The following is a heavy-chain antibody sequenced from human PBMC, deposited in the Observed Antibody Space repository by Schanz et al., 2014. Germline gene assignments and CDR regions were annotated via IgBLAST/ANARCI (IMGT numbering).Heavy chain of an antibody. V-gene: IGHV1-69*09. CDR3: ASSGAGYSSSWDFDY. Sequence: QVQVIQSGPEVKKPGSSVKVSCKASGGTFSTYTISWVRQAPGQGLEWMGRIIPILGIANYAQKFQGRVTITADKSTFTAYMDVSSLRSEDTAVYYCASSGAGYSSSWDFDYWGQGTLVTVSS. CDR2: IIPILGIA. CDR1: GGTFSTYT. D-gene: IGHD6-13*01. J-gene: IGHJ4*02.